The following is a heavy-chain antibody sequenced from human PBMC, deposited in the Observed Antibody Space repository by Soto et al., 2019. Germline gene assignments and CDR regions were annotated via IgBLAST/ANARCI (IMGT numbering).Heavy chain of an antibody. CDR2: IIPFFGTA. V-gene: IGHV1-69*13. J-gene: IGHJ4*02. D-gene: IGHD4-17*01. CDR1: GGTFSTFG. CDR3: AKSAPMDAGDKYYYDF. Sequence: SVKVSCKASGGTFSTFGISWVRQAPGQGLEWMGGIIPFFGTARYSQKFEDGITITADESTNTVYMDLRSLTSEDTAIYYCAKSAPMDAGDKYYYDFWGQGARVTVSS.